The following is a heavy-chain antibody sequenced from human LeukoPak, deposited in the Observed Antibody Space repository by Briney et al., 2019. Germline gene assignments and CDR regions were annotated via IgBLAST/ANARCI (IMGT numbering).Heavy chain of an antibody. Sequence: KPSETLSLTCAVYGGSFSGYYWSWIRQPPGKGLEWIGEINHSGCTNYNPSLKSRVTISVDTSKNQFSLKLSSVTAADTAVYYCARTSISGIAVAGFDYWGQGTLVTVSS. D-gene: IGHD6-19*01. V-gene: IGHV4-34*01. J-gene: IGHJ4*02. CDR3: ARTSISGIAVAGFDY. CDR2: INHSGCT. CDR1: GGSFSGYY.